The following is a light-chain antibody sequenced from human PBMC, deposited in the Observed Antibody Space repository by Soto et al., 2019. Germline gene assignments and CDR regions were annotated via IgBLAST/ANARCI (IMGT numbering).Light chain of an antibody. CDR3: SSYTSSTPPYV. J-gene: IGLJ1*01. V-gene: IGLV2-14*01. Sequence: QSALTQPASVSGSPGQSITISCTGTNSDVGGYNYVSWYQQHPGKAPKLMIYEVINRPSGVSNRLSGSKSDNTASLTISGLQAEDEADYYCSSYTSSTPPYVFGTGTKLTVL. CDR1: NSDVGGYNY. CDR2: EVI.